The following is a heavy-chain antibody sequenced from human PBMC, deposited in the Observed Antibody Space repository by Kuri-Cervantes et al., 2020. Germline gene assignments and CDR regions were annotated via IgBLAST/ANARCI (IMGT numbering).Heavy chain of an antibody. V-gene: IGHV3-30*04. J-gene: IGHJ6*02. CDR1: GFTFSSYA. CDR2: ISYDGSNK. Sequence: GGSLRLSCAASGFTFSSYAMHWVRQAPGKGLEWVAHISYDGSNKYYADSVKGRFTISRDNSKNTLYLQMNSLRAEDTAVYYCAKDRRASKLRFLEWLPQRDYYYGMDVWGQGTTVTVSS. CDR3: AKDRRASKLRFLEWLPQRDYYYGMDV. D-gene: IGHD3-3*01.